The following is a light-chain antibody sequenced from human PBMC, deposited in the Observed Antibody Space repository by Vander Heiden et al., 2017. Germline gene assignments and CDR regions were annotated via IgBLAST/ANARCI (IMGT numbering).Light chain of an antibody. CDR1: SSNIGSNT. J-gene: IGLJ1*01. CDR3: AAWDDSLNGYV. V-gene: IGLV1-44*01. Sequence: QPVLTQPPSASGTPGQRVTISCSGSSSNIGSNTVNWYQQLPGTAPKLPDRFSGSKSGTSASLAISGLQSEDEADYYCAAWDDSLNGYVFGTGTKVTVL.